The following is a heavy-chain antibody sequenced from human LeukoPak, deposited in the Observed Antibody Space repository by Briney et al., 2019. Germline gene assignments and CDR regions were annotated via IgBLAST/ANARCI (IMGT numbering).Heavy chain of an antibody. CDR1: GFTFSSYG. V-gene: IGHV3-33*01. D-gene: IGHD3-22*01. Sequence: GALRLSCAASGFTFSSYGMHWVRQAPGKGLEWVAVIWYDGSNKYYADSVKGRFTISRDNSKNTLYLQMNSLRAEDTAVYYCARDIFAVDSSGYQPLWGQGTLVTVS. CDR3: ARDIFAVDSSGYQPL. CDR2: IWYDGSNK. J-gene: IGHJ4*02.